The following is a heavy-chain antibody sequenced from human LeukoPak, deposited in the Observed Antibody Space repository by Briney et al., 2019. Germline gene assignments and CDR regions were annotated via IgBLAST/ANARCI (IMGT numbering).Heavy chain of an antibody. CDR1: GFTFSNAW. J-gene: IGHJ4*02. CDR2: IKSKTDGGTT. D-gene: IGHD3-22*01. Sequence: PGGSLRLSCAASGFTFSNAWMSWVRQAPGKGLEWVGRIKSKTDGGTTDYAAPVKGRFTISRDDSKNTLYLQMNSLKTEDTAVYYCARGYDTTGYFSYWGQGTLVTVSS. CDR3: ARGYDTTGYFSY. V-gene: IGHV3-15*01.